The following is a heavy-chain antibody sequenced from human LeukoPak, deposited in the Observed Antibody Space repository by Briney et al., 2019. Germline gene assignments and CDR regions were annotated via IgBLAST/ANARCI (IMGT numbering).Heavy chain of an antibody. J-gene: IGHJ4*02. CDR1: GYSISSGYY. CDR3: ARDRSIGGYFDY. V-gene: IGHV4-38-2*02. D-gene: IGHD3-10*01. Sequence: SETLSLTCTVSGYSISSGYYWGWIRQPPGKGLEWIGSIYHSGSTYYNPSLKSRVTISVDTSKNQFSLKLSSVTAADTAVYYCARDRSIGGYFDYWGQGTLVTVST. CDR2: IYHSGST.